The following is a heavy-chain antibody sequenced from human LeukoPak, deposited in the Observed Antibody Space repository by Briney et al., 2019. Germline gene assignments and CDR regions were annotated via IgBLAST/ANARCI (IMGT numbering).Heavy chain of an antibody. CDR3: ARDPQQLEYWYFDL. CDR1: GFTFSSYS. Sequence: GGSLRLSCAASGFTFSSYSMNWVRQAPGKGLEWVSSISSMSSYIYYADSVKGRFTISRDNAKNSLYLQMNRLRAEDPAVYDCARDPQQLEYWYFDLWGRGTLVTVSS. V-gene: IGHV3-21*01. CDR2: ISSMSSYI. J-gene: IGHJ2*01. D-gene: IGHD6-13*01.